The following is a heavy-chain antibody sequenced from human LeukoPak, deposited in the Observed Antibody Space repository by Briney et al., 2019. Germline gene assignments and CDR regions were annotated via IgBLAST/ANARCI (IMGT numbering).Heavy chain of an antibody. CDR1: GFTFNNYA. J-gene: IGHJ4*02. D-gene: IGHD3-10*01. V-gene: IGHV3-23*01. Sequence: GGSLRLSCAAPGFTFNNYAMSWVRQAPGKGLEWVSFIVGSGGSTSYADSVKGRFTISRDNSKNTLYLQMNSLRAEDTAVYYCAKGGRGFGELLGYWGQGTLVTVS. CDR2: IVGSGGST. CDR3: AKGGRGFGELLGY.